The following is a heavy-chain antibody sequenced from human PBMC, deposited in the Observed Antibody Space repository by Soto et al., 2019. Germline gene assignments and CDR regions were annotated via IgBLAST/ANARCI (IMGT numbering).Heavy chain of an antibody. V-gene: IGHV4-31*03. J-gene: IGHJ5*02. Sequence: QVKLQESGPGLVKPSQTLSLTCTVSGDSMSSGGYFWVWIRQHPGKGLAWIGRISSSGSPNPNPSLKSRVSRSVDTSNNQFSLKLTSVTVADTAVYYCARGGGYTASGGNSGFWFDPWGQGTLVTVSS. D-gene: IGHD5-18*01. CDR1: GDSMSSGGYF. CDR3: ARGGGYTASGGNSGFWFDP. CDR2: ISSSGSP.